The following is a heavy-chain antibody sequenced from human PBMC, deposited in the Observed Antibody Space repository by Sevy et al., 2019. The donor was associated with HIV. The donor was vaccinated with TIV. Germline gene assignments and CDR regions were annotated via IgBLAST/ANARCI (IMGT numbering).Heavy chain of an antibody. CDR3: ARDFSVVVVAATLGDY. V-gene: IGHV3-11*06. D-gene: IGHD2-15*01. Sequence: GGSLRLSCAASGFTFSNYYMSWIRQAPGKGLEWVSYISSLSSYTNFADSVKGRFTISRDNAKNSLYLQMNSLRAEDTAVYYCARDFSVVVVAATLGDYWGQGTLVTVSS. CDR2: ISSLSSYT. J-gene: IGHJ4*02. CDR1: GFTFSNYY.